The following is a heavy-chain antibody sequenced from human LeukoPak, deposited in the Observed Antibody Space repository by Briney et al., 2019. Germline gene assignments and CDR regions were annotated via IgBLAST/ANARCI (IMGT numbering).Heavy chain of an antibody. CDR1: SGSFSGYY. Sequence: SETLSLTCAVYSGSFSGYYWSWIRQPPGKGLEWIGEINHSGSTNYNPSLKSRVTISVDTSKNQFSLKLSSVTAADTAVYYCARGHIAAAGTNAFDIWGQGTMVTVSS. J-gene: IGHJ3*02. V-gene: IGHV4-34*01. CDR3: ARGHIAAAGTNAFDI. CDR2: INHSGST. D-gene: IGHD6-13*01.